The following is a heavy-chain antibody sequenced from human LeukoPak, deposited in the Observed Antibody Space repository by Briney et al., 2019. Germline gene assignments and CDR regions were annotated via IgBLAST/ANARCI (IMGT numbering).Heavy chain of an antibody. CDR1: GYSISSGYY. V-gene: IGHV4-38-2*02. CDR3: ATPLGYCSSTSCYGGDAFDI. Sequence: SETLSLTCTDSGYSISSGYYWGWIRQPPGKGLEWIGSIYHSGSTYYNPSLKSRVTISVDTSKNQFSLKLSSVTAADTAVYYCATPLGYCSSTSCYGGDAFDIWGQGTMVTVSS. CDR2: IYHSGST. J-gene: IGHJ3*02. D-gene: IGHD2-2*01.